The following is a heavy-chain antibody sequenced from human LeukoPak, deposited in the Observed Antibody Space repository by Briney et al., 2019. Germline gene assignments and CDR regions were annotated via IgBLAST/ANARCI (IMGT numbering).Heavy chain of an antibody. CDR2: IYTSGST. CDR3: ARGVGIGYYGSGSYIGYYFDY. J-gene: IGHJ4*02. V-gene: IGHV4-4*07. CDR1: GGSISSYY. D-gene: IGHD3-10*01. Sequence: SETLSLTCTVSGGSISSYYWSWIRPPAGKGLEWIGRIYTSGSTNYNPSLKSRVTMSVDTSKNQFSLKLSSVTAADTAVYYCARGVGIGYYGSGSYIGYYFDYWGQGTLVTVSS.